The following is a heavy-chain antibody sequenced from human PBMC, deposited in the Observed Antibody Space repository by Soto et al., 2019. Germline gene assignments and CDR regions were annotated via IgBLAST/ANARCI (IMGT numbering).Heavy chain of an antibody. D-gene: IGHD3-10*01. J-gene: IGHJ6*02. CDR2: ISYDGSNK. CDR3: AKWGWFGELLAHYYYGMDV. CDR1: GFTFSSYG. Sequence: GGSLRLSCAASGFTFSSYGMHWVRQAPGKGLEWVAVISYDGSNKYYADSVKGRFTISRDNSKNALYLQMNSLRAEDTAVYYCAKWGWFGELLAHYYYGMDVWGQGTTVTVSS. V-gene: IGHV3-30*18.